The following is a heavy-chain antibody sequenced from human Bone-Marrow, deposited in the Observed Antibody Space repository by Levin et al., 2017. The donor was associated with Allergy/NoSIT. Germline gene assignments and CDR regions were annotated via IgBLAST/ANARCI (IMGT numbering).Heavy chain of an antibody. CDR3: AGYDTSAYHSPFDY. Sequence: ETLSLTCAASGFIFSIYAMNWVRQAPGKGLEWVSQISGSGGNTHYADSVKGRFTFSRDNSKNTLYLQMNSLRAEDTAVYYCAGYDTSAYHSPFDYWGQGTLVTVSS. D-gene: IGHD3-22*01. J-gene: IGHJ4*02. CDR1: GFIFSIYA. V-gene: IGHV3-23*01. CDR2: ISGSGGNT.